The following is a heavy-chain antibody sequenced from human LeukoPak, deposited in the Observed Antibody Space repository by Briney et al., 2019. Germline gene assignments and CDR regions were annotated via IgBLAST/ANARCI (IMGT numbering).Heavy chain of an antibody. CDR1: GLTFSSYG. D-gene: IGHD2-2*01. CDR2: IWYDGSNK. CDR3: ARDHAQYQLLPNWFDP. V-gene: IGHV3-33*01. Sequence: PGGSLRLSCAASGLTFSSYGMHWVRQAPGKGLEWVAVIWYDGSNKYYADSVKGRFTISRDNSKNTLYLQMSSLRAEDTAVYYCARDHAQYQLLPNWFDPWGQGTLVTVSS. J-gene: IGHJ5*02.